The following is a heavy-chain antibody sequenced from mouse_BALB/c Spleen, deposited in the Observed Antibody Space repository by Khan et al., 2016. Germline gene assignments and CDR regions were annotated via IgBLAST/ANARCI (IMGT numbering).Heavy chain of an antibody. CDR2: INPDSSTI. D-gene: IGHD1-1*01. CDR1: EFDFSRYW. CDR3: GRLYYYGCCDY. Sequence: EVKLLESGGGLVQPGGSLKLSCAASEFDFSRYWMSWVRQAPGKGLEWIGEINPDSSTIHYTPSLKDKFIISRDNAKNKLYLQMSKVRSEDAALYYCGRLYYYGCCDYWGQGTTLTVSS. J-gene: IGHJ2*01. V-gene: IGHV4-1*02.